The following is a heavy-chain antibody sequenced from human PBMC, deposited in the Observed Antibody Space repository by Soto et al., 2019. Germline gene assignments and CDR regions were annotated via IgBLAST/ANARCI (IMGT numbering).Heavy chain of an antibody. CDR1: GYTFSSFG. Sequence: GGSLRLSCAASGYTFSSFGMHWVRQAPGKGLEWVALIWSDGSNSYHADSVKGRFTISRDNSQNTLYLQMNSLRVEDTAVYYCARDSLYCSTTSCQSGMDVWGQGTTVTVSS. V-gene: IGHV3-33*01. CDR3: ARDSLYCSTTSCQSGMDV. J-gene: IGHJ6*02. D-gene: IGHD2-2*01. CDR2: IWSDGSNS.